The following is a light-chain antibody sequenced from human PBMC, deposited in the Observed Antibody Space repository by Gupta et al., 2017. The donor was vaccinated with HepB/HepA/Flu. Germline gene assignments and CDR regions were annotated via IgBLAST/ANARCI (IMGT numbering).Light chain of an antibody. CDR3: QQYNSYPWT. J-gene: IGKJ1*01. CDR1: QSISSW. Sequence: DIQMTQSPSILSASVGDRVTITCRASQSISSWLAWYQQQPGKATNLLIYKASSLQSGVPSRFSGSGSGTEFTLTISSLQPDDFATYYCQQYNSYPWTFGQGTKVEIK. CDR2: KAS. V-gene: IGKV1-5*03.